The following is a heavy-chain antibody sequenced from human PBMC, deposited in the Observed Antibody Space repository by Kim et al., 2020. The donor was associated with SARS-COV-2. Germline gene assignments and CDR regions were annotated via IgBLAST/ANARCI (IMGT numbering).Heavy chain of an antibody. J-gene: IGHJ6*02. CDR3: ARERGPYGDYYGMDV. CDR1: GGSISSYY. CDR2: IYYSGST. D-gene: IGHD4-17*01. V-gene: IGHV4-59*13. Sequence: SETLSLTCTVSGGSISSYYWSWIRQPPGKGLEWIGYIYYSGSTNYNPSLKSRVTISVDTSKNQFSLKLSSVTAADTAVYYCARERGPYGDYYGMDVWGQGTTVTVSS.